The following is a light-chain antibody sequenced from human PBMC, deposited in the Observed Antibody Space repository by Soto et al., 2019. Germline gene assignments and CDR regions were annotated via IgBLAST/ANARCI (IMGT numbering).Light chain of an antibody. CDR1: QSVSSSY. Sequence: EIVLTQSPGTLSLSPGERATLSCRASQSVSSSYLAWFQRKPGQAPRLLIYGASSRATGIPDRFSGSGSGTDFTLTISIVEPEDVAIYYCHQYGNSPQTFGQGTKVEVK. CDR2: GAS. V-gene: IGKV3-20*01. CDR3: HQYGNSPQT. J-gene: IGKJ1*01.